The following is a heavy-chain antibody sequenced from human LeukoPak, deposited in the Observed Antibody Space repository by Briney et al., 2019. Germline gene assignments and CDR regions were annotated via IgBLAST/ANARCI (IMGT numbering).Heavy chain of an antibody. Sequence: SETLSLTCTVSGGSVSSGSYYWSWIRQPPGKGLEWIGYIYYSGRTNYNPSLKSRVTMSVDTSKNQSSLKLSSVTAADTAVYYCARDPGIFGVVWGQGTLVTVSS. J-gene: IGHJ4*02. CDR2: IYYSGRT. CDR3: ARDPGIFGVV. V-gene: IGHV4-61*01. CDR1: GGSVSSGSYY. D-gene: IGHD3-3*01.